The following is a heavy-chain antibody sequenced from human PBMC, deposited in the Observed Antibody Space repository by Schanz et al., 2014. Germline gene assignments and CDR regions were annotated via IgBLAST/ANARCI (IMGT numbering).Heavy chain of an antibody. CDR1: GFSFSSYS. D-gene: IGHD2-15*01. CDR2: ISGTTTYT. Sequence: EADLVESGGGLIQRGESLRLSCSASGFSFSSYSMNWVRQAPGKGLEWVSYISGTTTYTNYADSVKDRFTVSRDNSKNTLYLQMNSLSADDTAVFYCAKGMGYCSGGTCYDYYYYGLDVWGQGTTVTVSS. V-gene: IGHV3-48*01. J-gene: IGHJ6*02. CDR3: AKGMGYCSGGTCYDYYYYGLDV.